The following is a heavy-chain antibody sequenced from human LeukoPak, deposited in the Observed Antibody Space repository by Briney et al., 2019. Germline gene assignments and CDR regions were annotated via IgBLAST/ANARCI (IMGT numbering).Heavy chain of an antibody. CDR1: GFTFSSYG. CDR2: ISYDGSNK. CDR3: AREGFDGSGVLRAFYFDY. J-gene: IGHJ4*02. Sequence: GGSLRLSCAASGFTFSSYGMHWVRQAPGKGLEWVAVISYDGSNKYYADSVKGRFTISRDNSKNTLYLQMNSPRAEDAAVYYCAREGFDGSGVLRAFYFDYWGQGALVTVSS. V-gene: IGHV3-30*03. D-gene: IGHD3-10*01.